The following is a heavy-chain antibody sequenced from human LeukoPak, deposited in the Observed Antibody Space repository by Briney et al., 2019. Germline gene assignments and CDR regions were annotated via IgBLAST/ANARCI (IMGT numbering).Heavy chain of an antibody. J-gene: IGHJ4*02. V-gene: IGHV3-30*04. CDR1: GFTFSNYA. D-gene: IGHD3-10*01. CDR3: AKDHLLLWFGELGGVFDY. CDR2: ISYQGSNK. Sequence: GGSLRLSCAASGFTFSNYAMHWVRQAPGKGLEWVAVISYQGSNKYYADSVKGRFTISRDNSKNTLYLQMNSLRAEDTAVYYCAKDHLLLWFGELGGVFDYWGQGTLVTVSS.